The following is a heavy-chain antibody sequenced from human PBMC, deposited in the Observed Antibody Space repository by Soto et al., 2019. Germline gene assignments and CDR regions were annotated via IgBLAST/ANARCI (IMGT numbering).Heavy chain of an antibody. CDR1: GYTFPDYG. Sequence: GASVKVSCKASGYTFPDYGIHWVRLAPGQGLARMGWINTYNGNTYYTQNLQGRVTMTRDTSTSTAYMDLRSLRFDDTALYYCARDREDSSRTTAESLQHWGQGTLVTVSS. D-gene: IGHD3-22*01. J-gene: IGHJ1*01. V-gene: IGHV1-18*01. CDR2: INTYNGNT. CDR3: ARDREDSSRTTAESLQH.